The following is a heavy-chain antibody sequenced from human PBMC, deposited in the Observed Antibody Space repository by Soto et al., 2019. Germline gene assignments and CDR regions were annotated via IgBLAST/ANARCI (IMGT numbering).Heavy chain of an antibody. V-gene: IGHV5-10-1*01. CDR3: ARHETITMIVVVNGTDFDY. CDR1: GYIFTSYW. CDR2: IDPSDSYT. Sequence: GESLKISCKGSGYIFTSYWISWVRQMPGKGLEWMGRIDPSDSYTNYSPSFQGHVTISADKSISTAYLQWSSLKASDTAMYYCARHETITMIVVVNGTDFDYWGQGTLVTVSS. D-gene: IGHD3-22*01. J-gene: IGHJ4*02.